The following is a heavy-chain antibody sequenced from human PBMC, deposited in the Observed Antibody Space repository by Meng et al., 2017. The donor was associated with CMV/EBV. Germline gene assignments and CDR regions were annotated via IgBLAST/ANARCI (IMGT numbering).Heavy chain of an antibody. CDR2: IYYSGST. J-gene: IGHJ3*02. D-gene: IGHD6-6*01. CDR3: ARALYYSSSGDAFDI. CDR1: GGSISSYY. V-gene: IGHV4-59*12. Sequence: SETLSLTCTVSGGSISSYYWSWIRQPPGKGLEWIGYIYYSGSTNYNPSLKSRVTISVDTSKNQFSLKLSSVTAADTAVYYCARALYYSSSGDAFDIWGQGTMVTVSS.